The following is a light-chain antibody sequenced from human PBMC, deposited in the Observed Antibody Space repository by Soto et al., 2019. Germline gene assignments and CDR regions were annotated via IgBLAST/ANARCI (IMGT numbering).Light chain of an antibody. CDR2: KAS. Sequence: DIQMTQSPSTLSGSVGDRVTITCRASQTISSWLAWYQQKPGKAPKLLIYKASTLKSGFPSRLSGSGSGTEFTLTISSLQPDDFASYYCQHYNSYSEAFGKGTKVELK. J-gene: IGKJ1*01. CDR3: QHYNSYSEA. V-gene: IGKV1-5*03. CDR1: QTISSW.